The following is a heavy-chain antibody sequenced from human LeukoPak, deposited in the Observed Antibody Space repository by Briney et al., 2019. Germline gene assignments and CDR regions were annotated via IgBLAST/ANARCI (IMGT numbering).Heavy chain of an antibody. V-gene: IGHV3-53*01. CDR3: ARVFSGYSYGGYYFDY. Sequence: PGGSLRLSCAASGFTVSSNYMTWVRQAPGKGLEWVSVIYRGGSTYYADSVKGRFTISRDNSKNTLYLQMNSLSAEDTAVYYCARVFSGYSYGGYYFDYWGQGTLVTVSS. CDR2: IYRGGST. J-gene: IGHJ4*02. CDR1: GFTVSSNY. D-gene: IGHD5-18*01.